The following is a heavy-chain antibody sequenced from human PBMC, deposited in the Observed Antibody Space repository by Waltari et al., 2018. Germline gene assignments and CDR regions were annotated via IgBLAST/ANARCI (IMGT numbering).Heavy chain of an antibody. CDR2: IIPIFGTA. D-gene: IGHD3-22*01. J-gene: IGHJ6*02. CDR3: ASGYDSSGYYPAYYYYGMDV. CDR1: GGTFSSYA. V-gene: IGHV1-69*01. Sequence: QVQLVQSGAEVKKPGSSVKVSCKASGGTFSSYAISWVRQAPGQGLEWMGGIIPIFGTANYAQKFQGRVTITADESTSTAYMGLSSLRSEDTAVYYCASGYDSSGYYPAYYYYGMDVWGQGTTVTVSS.